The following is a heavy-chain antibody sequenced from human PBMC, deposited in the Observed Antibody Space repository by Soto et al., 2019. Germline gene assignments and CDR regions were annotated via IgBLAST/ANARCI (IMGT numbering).Heavy chain of an antibody. V-gene: IGHV1-2*02. D-gene: IGHD2-15*01. CDR3: ARRLVVVGRGAFDI. CDR2: INPNSGGT. J-gene: IGHJ3*02. Sequence: ASVKVSCKXSGYTFTGYYMHWVRQAPGQGLEWMGWINPNSGGTNYAQKFQGRVTMTRDTSISTAYMELSRLRSDDTAVYYCARRLVVVGRGAFDIWGQGTMVTVSS. CDR1: GYTFTGYY.